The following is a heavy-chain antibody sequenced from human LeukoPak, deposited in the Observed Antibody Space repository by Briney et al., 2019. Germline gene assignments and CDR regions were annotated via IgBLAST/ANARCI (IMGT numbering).Heavy chain of an antibody. J-gene: IGHJ2*01. V-gene: IGHV4-4*02. D-gene: IGHD3-22*01. CDR2: MYPSGST. CDR3: ARGYDGSGYYYRNWYFDL. Sequence: SETLSLTCAVSGGSISSSNWWSWVRQPPGKGLEWIGEMYPSGSTNYNPSLKSRVTISIDKSKNQFSLKLTSVTAADTAVYYCARGYDGSGYYYRNWYFDLWGRGTLVTVSS. CDR1: GGSISSSNW.